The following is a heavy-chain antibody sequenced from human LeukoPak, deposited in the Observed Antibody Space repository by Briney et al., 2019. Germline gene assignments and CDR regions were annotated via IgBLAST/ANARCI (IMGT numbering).Heavy chain of an antibody. Sequence: GGSLRLSCAASGFTFSSYWMHWVRQAPGKGLEWVAVISYDGSNKYYADSVKGRFTISRDNSKNTLYLQMNSLRAEDTAVYYCARDLLHDILTGYSLGYMDVWGQGTTVTVSS. CDR2: ISYDGSNK. CDR3: ARDLLHDILTGYSLGYMDV. CDR1: GFTFSSYW. J-gene: IGHJ6*02. V-gene: IGHV3-30-3*01. D-gene: IGHD3-9*01.